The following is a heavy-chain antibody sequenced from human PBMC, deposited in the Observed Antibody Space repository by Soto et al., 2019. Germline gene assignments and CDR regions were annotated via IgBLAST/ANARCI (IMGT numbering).Heavy chain of an antibody. Sequence: KTSETLSLTXTVSGGSISSSSYYWGWIRQPQGKGLEWIGSIYYSGSTYYNPSLKSRVTISVDTSKNQFALKLSSVTAADTAVYYCGRGSRERITIFGVVLFDYWGQGTLVTVSS. J-gene: IGHJ4*02. CDR2: IYYSGST. CDR1: GGSISSSSYY. CDR3: GRGSRERITIFGVVLFDY. D-gene: IGHD3-3*01. V-gene: IGHV4-39*01.